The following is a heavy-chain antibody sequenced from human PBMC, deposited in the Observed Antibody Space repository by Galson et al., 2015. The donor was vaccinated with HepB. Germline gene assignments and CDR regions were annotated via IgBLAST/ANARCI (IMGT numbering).Heavy chain of an antibody. D-gene: IGHD3-22*01. Sequence: SVKVSCKASGYTFTSYAMNWVRQAPGQGLEWMGWINTNTGNPTYAQGFTGRFVFSLDTSVSTAYLQISSLKAEDTAVYYCASIYDSSGYYYDAFDIWGQGTMVTVSS. J-gene: IGHJ3*02. CDR2: INTNTGNP. V-gene: IGHV7-4-1*02. CDR3: ASIYDSSGYYYDAFDI. CDR1: GYTFTSYA.